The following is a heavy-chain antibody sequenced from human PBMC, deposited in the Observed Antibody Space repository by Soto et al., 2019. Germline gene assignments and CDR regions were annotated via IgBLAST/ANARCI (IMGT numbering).Heavy chain of an antibody. J-gene: IGHJ3*02. Sequence: PSETLSLTCAVYVGSFSAYYWSRIRQPPGKGLEWIGEIHHSGSTNYNPSLKSRVTISLDASKNQFSLKLGSVTAADTAVYYCARSDCSSTSCHDAFDIWGQGTMVTVSS. V-gene: IGHV4-34*01. CDR3: ARSDCSSTSCHDAFDI. CDR2: IHHSGST. D-gene: IGHD2-2*01. CDR1: VGSFSAYY.